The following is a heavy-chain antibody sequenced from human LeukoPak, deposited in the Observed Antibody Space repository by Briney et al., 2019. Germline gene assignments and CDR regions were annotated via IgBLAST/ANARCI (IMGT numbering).Heavy chain of an antibody. CDR1: GGSFSGYY. Sequence: SETLSLTCAVYGGSFSGYYWSWIRQPPGKGLEWIGEINHSGSTNYNPSLKSRVTISVDTSKNQFSLKLSSVTAADTAVYYCARVFGSYQGIWFDPWGQGTLVTVSS. CDR3: ARVFGSYQGIWFDP. V-gene: IGHV4-34*01. D-gene: IGHD1-26*01. CDR2: INHSGST. J-gene: IGHJ5*02.